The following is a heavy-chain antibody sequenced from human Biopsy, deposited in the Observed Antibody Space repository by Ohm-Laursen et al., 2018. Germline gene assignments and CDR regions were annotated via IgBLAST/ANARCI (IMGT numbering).Heavy chain of an antibody. CDR2: ISYSANT. D-gene: IGHD5-12*01. CDR1: GVSINGGRYY. J-gene: IGHJ4*02. V-gene: IGHV4-31*03. Sequence: TLSLTCTVSGVSINGGRYYWNWIRHHPGKGLEWIGNISYSANTYYNPSLKSRVTISVDTSKNQFSLKLGSVTAPDTAVYYCARLGSGDYFPTFFDFWGQGALVTVSS. CDR3: ARLGSGDYFPTFFDF.